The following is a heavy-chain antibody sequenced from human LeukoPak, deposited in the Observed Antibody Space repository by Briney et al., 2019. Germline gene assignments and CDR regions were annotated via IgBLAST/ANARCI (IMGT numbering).Heavy chain of an antibody. J-gene: IGHJ4*02. CDR3: ARWGGHCTSGLCYYFDC. Sequence: ASVKVSFKASGYTFTGYYMHWVRQVPGQGLEWMGWINPHSGDTDYAQKFQGRVTMTRDTSISTAYMELSRLRSDDTAVYYCARWGGHCTSGLCYYFDCWGQGTLVTVSS. D-gene: IGHD2-8*01. V-gene: IGHV1-2*02. CDR2: INPHSGDT. CDR1: GYTFTGYY.